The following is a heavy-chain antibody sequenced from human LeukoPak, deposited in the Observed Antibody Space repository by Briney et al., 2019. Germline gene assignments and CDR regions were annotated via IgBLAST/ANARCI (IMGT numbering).Heavy chain of an antibody. CDR1: GYTFTSYG. CDR3: ARVLAGYSGYQYYFDY. V-gene: IGHV1-18*01. Sequence: ASVKVSCKASGYTFTSYGISWVRQAPGQGLEWMGWISAYNGNTNYAQKLQGRVTMTTDTSTSTAYMELRSLRSDDTAVYYCARVLAGYSGYQYYFDYWAREPWSPSPQ. D-gene: IGHD5-12*01. CDR2: ISAYNGNT. J-gene: IGHJ4*02.